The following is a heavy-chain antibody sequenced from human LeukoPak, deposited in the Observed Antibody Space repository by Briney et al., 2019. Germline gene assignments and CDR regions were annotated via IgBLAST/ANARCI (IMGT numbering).Heavy chain of an antibody. V-gene: IGHV5-51*01. Sequence: GESLKISCKGSGYSFTSYWIGWVRQMPGKGLEWMGIIYPGNSDTTYSPSFQGQVTISADKSISTAYLQWSSLKASDTAMYYCARSPGDGCTYGVDDIWGQGTLVTVSS. CDR3: ARSPGDGCTYGVDDI. J-gene: IGHJ3*02. CDR1: GYSFTSYW. D-gene: IGHD5-24*01. CDR2: IYPGNSDT.